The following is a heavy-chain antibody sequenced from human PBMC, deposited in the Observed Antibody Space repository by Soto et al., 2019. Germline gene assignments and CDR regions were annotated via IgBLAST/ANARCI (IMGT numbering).Heavy chain of an antibody. CDR2: INHSGST. V-gene: IGHV4-34*01. CDR3: ARGLRNTIFGFILNTRDHYGMDV. J-gene: IGHJ6*02. CDR1: GGSFSGYY. Sequence: SETLPDTCAVYGGSFSGYYWSWIRQPPGKGLEWIGEINHSGSTNYNPSLKSRVTISVDTSKSQFSLRVSSVTAADTAVYYCARGLRNTIFGFILNTRDHYGMDVSCPATTVSVFS. D-gene: IGHD3-3*01.